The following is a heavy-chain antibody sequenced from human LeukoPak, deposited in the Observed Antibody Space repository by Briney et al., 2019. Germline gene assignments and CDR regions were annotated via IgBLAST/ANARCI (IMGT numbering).Heavy chain of an antibody. D-gene: IGHD3-3*01. CDR2: IWYDGSNK. Sequence: GGSLRLSCAASGFTFSSYGMHWVRQAPGKGLEWVAVIWYDGSNKYYADSVKGRFTISRDNSKNTLYLQMNSLRAEDPAVYYCARGGPDYDFWSGYNYGMDVWGQGTTVTVSS. CDR3: ARGGPDYDFWSGYNYGMDV. J-gene: IGHJ6*02. V-gene: IGHV3-33*01. CDR1: GFTFSSYG.